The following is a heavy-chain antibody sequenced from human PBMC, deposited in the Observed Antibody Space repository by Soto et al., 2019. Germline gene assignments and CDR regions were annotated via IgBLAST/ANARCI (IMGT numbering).Heavy chain of an antibody. Sequence: EVQLVESGGGLVRPGGSLRLSCAASGFPFSTYSMNWVRQAPGKGREWVSSISSSGNYIYYADSLKGRFTISRDNAKNSLFLQMNSLRAEDTAVYYCARDDSSSLGWIDCWGQGTLVTVSS. CDR1: GFPFSTYS. V-gene: IGHV3-21*01. CDR3: ARDDSSSLGWIDC. J-gene: IGHJ4*02. CDR2: ISSSGNYI. D-gene: IGHD6-13*01.